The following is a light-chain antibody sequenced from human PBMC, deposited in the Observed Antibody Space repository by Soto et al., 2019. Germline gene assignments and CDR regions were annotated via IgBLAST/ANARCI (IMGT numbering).Light chain of an antibody. Sequence: EIVLTQSPATLSLSPGERATLSCRASQSVSSYLAWYQQNPGQAPRLLIFDASNRATGVPARFSGSGSGTEFTLTISSLEPEDFAVYYCQQRGNWPWTFGQGTKVDIK. CDR3: QQRGNWPWT. CDR1: QSVSSY. CDR2: DAS. V-gene: IGKV3-11*01. J-gene: IGKJ1*01.